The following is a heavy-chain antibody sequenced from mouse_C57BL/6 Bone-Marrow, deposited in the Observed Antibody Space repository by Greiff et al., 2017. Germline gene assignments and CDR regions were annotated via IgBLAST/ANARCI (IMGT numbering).Heavy chain of an antibody. V-gene: IGHV5-6*01. J-gene: IGHJ1*03. CDR2: ISSGGSYT. CDR3: AGATWYFDV. Sequence: EVKLQESGGDLVKPGGSLKLSCAASGFTFSSYGMSWVRQTPDKRLEWVATISSGGSYTYYPDSVKGRFTISRDKAKNTLYLQMSSLKSEDPAMYYWAGATWYFDVWGTGTTVTVSS. CDR1: GFTFSSYG.